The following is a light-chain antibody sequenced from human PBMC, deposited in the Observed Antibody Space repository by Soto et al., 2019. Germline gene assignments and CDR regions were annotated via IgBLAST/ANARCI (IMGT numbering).Light chain of an antibody. Sequence: DIQLTQSPSFLSASVGDRVTITCRASQGVGTSVAWYQQKPGEAPKLLIYAASTLQSGVPSTFSGSGSGTEFTLTINSLQPEDFATYYCQQVYDFPQPFGPGTKVEVK. CDR3: QQVYDFPQP. CDR1: QGVGTS. J-gene: IGKJ3*01. CDR2: AAS. V-gene: IGKV1-9*01.